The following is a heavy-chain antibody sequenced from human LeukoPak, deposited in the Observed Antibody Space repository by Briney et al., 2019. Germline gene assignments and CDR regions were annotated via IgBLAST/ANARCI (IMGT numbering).Heavy chain of an antibody. J-gene: IGHJ5*02. D-gene: IGHD3-10*01. CDR1: GGSISNYY. CDR3: ARRIGYYGSGSYYIRGVWFDP. CDR2: IYYTGNT. V-gene: IGHV4-59*12. Sequence: SETLSLTCTVSGGSISNYYWNWIRQPPGKGLEWIGYIYYTGNTNYNPSLKSRVTISVDTSKNQFSLKLSSVTAADTAVYYCARRIGYYGSGSYYIRGVWFDPWGQGTLVTVSS.